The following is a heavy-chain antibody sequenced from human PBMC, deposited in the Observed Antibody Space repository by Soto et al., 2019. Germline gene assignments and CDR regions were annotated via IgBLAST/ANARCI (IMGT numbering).Heavy chain of an antibody. CDR3: ATERRFYESSGYYNH. D-gene: IGHD3-22*01. J-gene: IGHJ5*02. CDR1: GGSFRGYY. V-gene: IGHV4-34*01. CDR2: INQSGST. Sequence: QVQLQQWGAGLLKPSETLSLTCVVYGGSFRGYYWSWIRQPPGKGLEWIGDINQSGSTTYNPSLKSRVTTSVDTSKDQFSLKLSSMTAADTAVYYCATERRFYESSGYYNHWGHGTPVTVS.